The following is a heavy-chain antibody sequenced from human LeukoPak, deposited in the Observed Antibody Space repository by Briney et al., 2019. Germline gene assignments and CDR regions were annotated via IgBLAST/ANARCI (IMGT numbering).Heavy chain of an antibody. Sequence: SETLSLTCTVSGGSISSYYWSWIRQPPGKGLERIGYIYYSGSTNYNPSLKSRVTISVDTSKNQFSLKLSSVTAADTAVYYCASYGGSYGGGYWGQGTLVTVSS. J-gene: IGHJ4*02. D-gene: IGHD1-26*01. CDR2: IYYSGST. V-gene: IGHV4-59*08. CDR3: ASYGGSYGGGY. CDR1: GGSISSYY.